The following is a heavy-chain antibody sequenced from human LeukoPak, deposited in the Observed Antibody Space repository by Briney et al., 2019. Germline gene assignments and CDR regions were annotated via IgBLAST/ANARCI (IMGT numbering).Heavy chain of an antibody. CDR3: THHPSGTPRGS. D-gene: IGHD3-10*01. V-gene: IGHV2-5*02. CDR1: GFSLSTSGVG. CDR2: IYWDDDK. J-gene: IGHJ5*02. Sequence: SGPTLVKPTQTFTLTCTFSGFSLSTSGVGVGWIRQPPGKALEWLALIYWDDDKRYSPSLENRLTITKDTSKNQVVLTMANMDPVDTATYYCTHHPSGTPRGSWGQGTLVTVSS.